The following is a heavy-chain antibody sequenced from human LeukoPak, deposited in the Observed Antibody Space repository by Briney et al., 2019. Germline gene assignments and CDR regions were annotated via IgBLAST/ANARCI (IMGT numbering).Heavy chain of an antibody. Sequence: SETLSLTCTVSGGSISSYYWSWIRQPPGKGLEWIGYIYYSGSTNYNPSLKSRVTISVDTSKNQFSLKLSSVTAADTAMYYCARSPYQLLSDIAYNWSDPWGQGTLVTVSS. V-gene: IGHV4-59*01. CDR2: IYYSGST. D-gene: IGHD2-2*01. CDR3: ARSPYQLLSDIAYNWSDP. J-gene: IGHJ5*02. CDR1: GGSISSYY.